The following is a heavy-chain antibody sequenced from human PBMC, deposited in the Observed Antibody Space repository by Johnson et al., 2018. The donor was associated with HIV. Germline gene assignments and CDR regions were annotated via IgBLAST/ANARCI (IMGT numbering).Heavy chain of an antibody. V-gene: IGHV3-30*02. CDR2: IRYDGSNK. Sequence: QMLLVESGGDLVQPGGSLRLSCAVSGFTVSSNYMSWVRRAPGKGLEWVAFIRYDGSNKYYADSVKGRFTISRDNSKNTLYLQMNSLRAEDTAVYYCATEGGTGAFDIWGQGTMVTVSS. CDR1: GFTVSSNY. J-gene: IGHJ3*02. D-gene: IGHD2-15*01. CDR3: ATEGGTGAFDI.